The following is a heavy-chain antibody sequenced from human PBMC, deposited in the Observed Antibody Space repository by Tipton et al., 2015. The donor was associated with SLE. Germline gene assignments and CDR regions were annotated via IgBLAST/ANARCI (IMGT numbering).Heavy chain of an antibody. CDR3: ARAIVVVPGHYYMDV. CDR2: ISAYNGNT. D-gene: IGHD2-2*01. J-gene: IGHJ6*03. CDR1: GYTFTSYG. V-gene: IGHV1-18*01. Sequence: LVQSGAEVKKPGASVKVSCKASGYTFTSYGISWVRQAPGQGLEWLGWISAYNGNTKYAQNVQDRVTMTTSTSTSTAYMELRSLRSDDAAVYYCARAIVVVPGHYYMDVWGKGPTVTISS.